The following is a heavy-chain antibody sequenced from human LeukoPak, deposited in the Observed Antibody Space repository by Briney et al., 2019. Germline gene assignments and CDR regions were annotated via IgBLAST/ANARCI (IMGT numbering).Heavy chain of an antibody. J-gene: IGHJ4*02. V-gene: IGHV4-59*08. CDR2: VSKTGDT. Sequence: SETLSLTCTVSSGSVTTHYWAWIRQPPGKGLEWIGFVSKTGDTNYNPSLKSRVSISVDTTKNTFSLNLRSLTAADTAVYYCARRGAPSKFYYFDLWGQGALVTVSS. D-gene: IGHD1-26*01. CDR3: ARRGAPSKFYYFDL. CDR1: SGSVTTHY.